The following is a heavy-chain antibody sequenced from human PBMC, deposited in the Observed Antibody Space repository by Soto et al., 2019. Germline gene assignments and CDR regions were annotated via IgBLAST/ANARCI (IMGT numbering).Heavy chain of an antibody. Sequence: VASVKVSCKASGYTFTLYDIHWVRQAPGQRPEWMGWTNPSSGVSNYAQNFQGRVTMTRDTSISTAYMDLSGLRGDDSAVYYCARRKNRNEVDYWGQGTLVTVSS. CDR2: TNPSSGVS. J-gene: IGHJ4*02. CDR3: ARRKNRNEVDY. V-gene: IGHV1-2*02. CDR1: GYTFTLYD.